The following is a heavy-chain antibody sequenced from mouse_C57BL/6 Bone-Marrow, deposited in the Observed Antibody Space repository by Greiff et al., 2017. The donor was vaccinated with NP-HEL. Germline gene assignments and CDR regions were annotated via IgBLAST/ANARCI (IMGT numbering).Heavy chain of an antibody. D-gene: IGHD1-1*01. CDR2: IDPSDSYT. J-gene: IGHJ1*03. CDR3: AKDYGSSYRYFDV. CDR1: GYTFTSYW. V-gene: IGHV1-69*01. Sequence: VQLQQPGAELVMPGASVKLSCKASGYTFTSYWMHWVKQRPGQGLEWIGEIDPSDSYTNYNQKFKGKSTLTVDKSSSTAYMQRSSLTSEDSAVYYCAKDYGSSYRYFDVWGTGTTVTVSS.